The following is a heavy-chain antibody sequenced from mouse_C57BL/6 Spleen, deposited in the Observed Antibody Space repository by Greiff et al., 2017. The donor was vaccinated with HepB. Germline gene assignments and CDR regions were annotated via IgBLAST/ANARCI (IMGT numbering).Heavy chain of an antibody. CDR2: SRNKANDYTT. J-gene: IGHJ4*01. CDR3: ARDDIMDY. Sequence: EVQGVESGGGLVQSGRSLRLSCATSGFTFSDFYMEWVRQAPGKGLEWIAASRNKANDYTTEYSASVKGRFIVSRDTSQSILYLQMNALRAEDTAIYYCARDDIMDYWGQGTSVTVSS. V-gene: IGHV7-1*01. D-gene: IGHD1-3*01. CDR1: GFTFSDFY.